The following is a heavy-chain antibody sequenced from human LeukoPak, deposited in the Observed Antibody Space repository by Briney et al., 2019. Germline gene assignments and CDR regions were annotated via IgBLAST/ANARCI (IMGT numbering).Heavy chain of an antibody. J-gene: IGHJ4*02. CDR2: VSYSGSS. CDR1: GGSITSDY. CDR3: TRGGSYWSI. Sequence: PSETLSLTCTVSGGSITSDYWTWLRQPPGETLERIGYVSYSGSSNYNPSLKSRVTISIDTSKNQFSLKLTSVTAADTAVYYCTRGGSYWSIWGQGTLVTVSS. D-gene: IGHD3-16*01. V-gene: IGHV4-59*01.